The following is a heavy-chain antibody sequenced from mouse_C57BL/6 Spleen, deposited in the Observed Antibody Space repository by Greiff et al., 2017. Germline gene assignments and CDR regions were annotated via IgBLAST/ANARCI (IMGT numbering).Heavy chain of an antibody. CDR2: IYPGSGNT. V-gene: IGHV1-76*01. J-gene: IGHJ4*01. D-gene: IGHD4-1*01. Sequence: VKLMESGAELVRPGASVKLSCKASGYTFTDYYINWVKQRPGQGLEWIARIYPGSGNTYYNEKFKGKATLTAEKSSSTAYMQLSSLTSEDSAVYFCARGGAGTMDYAMDYWGQGTSVTVSS. CDR3: ARGGAGTMDYAMDY. CDR1: GYTFTDYY.